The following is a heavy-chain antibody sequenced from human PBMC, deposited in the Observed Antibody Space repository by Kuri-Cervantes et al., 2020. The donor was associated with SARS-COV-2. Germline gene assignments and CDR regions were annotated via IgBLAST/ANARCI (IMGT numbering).Heavy chain of an antibody. D-gene: IGHD1-14*01. CDR2: INSDGSST. Sequence: ETLSLTCAASGFTFSSYWMHWVRQAPGKGLVWVSRINSDGSSTSYADSVKGRFTISRDNAKNTLYLEMNSLRAEDTAVYYCTGVRMNRKKNIMDVWGQGTTVTVSS. J-gene: IGHJ6*02. V-gene: IGHV3-74*01. CDR1: GFTFSSYW. CDR3: TGVRMNRKKNIMDV.